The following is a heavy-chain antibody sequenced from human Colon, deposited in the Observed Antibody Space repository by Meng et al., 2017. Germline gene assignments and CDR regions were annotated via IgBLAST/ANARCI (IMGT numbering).Heavy chain of an antibody. CDR3: ARARGVRDLDH. D-gene: IGHD3-10*01. Sequence: QVRLVESWGGVVQPVRVLVISLFTCGLSFSSDGMHWVRQVPGTGLEGVVMIWSDGSNKYYTDSVKGRFTISRDNSKNTLYLQMDSLIAEDTAVYYCARARGVRDLDHWGQGTLVTVSS. J-gene: IGHJ4*02. CDR1: GLSFSSDG. CDR2: IWSDGSNK. V-gene: IGHV3-33*01.